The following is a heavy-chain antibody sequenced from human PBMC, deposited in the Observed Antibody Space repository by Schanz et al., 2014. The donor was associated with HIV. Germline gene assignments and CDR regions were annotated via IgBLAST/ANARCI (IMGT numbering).Heavy chain of an antibody. D-gene: IGHD2-2*01. CDR2: IIPIFGTA. Sequence: QVQLVQSGAALRKPGTSVKVSCMVPGGTFNSHGFGWVRQAPGQGPEWMGGIIPIFGTANYARKFQGRVTITADESTSTAYMEVSSVRSEDTAVYYCARDLSLASSTPTLAFDIWGQGTMVTVSS. CDR3: ARDLSLASSTPTLAFDI. J-gene: IGHJ3*02. V-gene: IGHV1-69*01. CDR1: GGTFNSHG.